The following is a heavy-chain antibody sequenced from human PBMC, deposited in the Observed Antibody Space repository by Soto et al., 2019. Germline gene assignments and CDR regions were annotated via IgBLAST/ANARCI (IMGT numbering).Heavy chain of an antibody. D-gene: IGHD4-17*01. CDR1: GFTFSSYA. CDR3: AKDGSVTTGNFDY. Sequence: HPGGSLRLSCAASGFTFSSYAMSWVRQAPGEGLEWVSAISGSGGSTYYADSVKGRFTISRDNSKNTLYLQMNSLRAEDTAVYYCAKDGSVTTGNFDYWGQGTLVTVSS. V-gene: IGHV3-23*01. CDR2: ISGSGGST. J-gene: IGHJ4*02.